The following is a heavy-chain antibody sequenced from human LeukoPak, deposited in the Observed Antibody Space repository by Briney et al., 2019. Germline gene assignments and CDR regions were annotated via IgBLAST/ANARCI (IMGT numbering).Heavy chain of an antibody. J-gene: IGHJ4*02. CDR2: IYYNEKT. CDR1: GDSVISGRFY. D-gene: IGHD6-13*01. Sequence: PSETLSLTCTVSGDSVISGRFYWSWVRQTPGKGLEWIGYIYYNEKTKYNTALESRVTISLDKSKNQFSMRLTSVTAADTAVYYCARFSSSSSYFDYWGQGTLVTVSS. V-gene: IGHV4-61*01. CDR3: ARFSSSSSYFDY.